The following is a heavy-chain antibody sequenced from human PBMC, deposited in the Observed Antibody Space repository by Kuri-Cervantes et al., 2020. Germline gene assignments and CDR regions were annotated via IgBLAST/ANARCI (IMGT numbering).Heavy chain of an antibody. V-gene: IGHV1-8*02. CDR2: MNPNSGNR. Sequence: ASVKVSCKASGYTFTSYGISWVRQAPGQGLEWMGWMNPNSGNRVSAQKFQGRLSMTRNTSISTAYMELSSLRSEDTAVYYCAREGDWGRGSNPFDYWGQGTLVTVSS. D-gene: IGHD3/OR15-3a*01. CDR1: GYTFTSYG. J-gene: IGHJ4*02. CDR3: AREGDWGRGSNPFDY.